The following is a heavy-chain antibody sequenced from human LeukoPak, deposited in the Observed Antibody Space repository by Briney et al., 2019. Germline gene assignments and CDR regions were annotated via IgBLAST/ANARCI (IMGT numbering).Heavy chain of an antibody. CDR1: GGSFSGYY. CDR2: INHSGST. D-gene: IGHD4-17*01. Sequence: SETLSLTCAVYGGSFSGYYWSWIRQPPGKGLEWIGEINHSGSTNYNPSLKSRVTISVDTSKNQFSLKLSSVTAADTAVCYCARGGTGTTTVTMSQYYFDYWGQGTLVTVSS. V-gene: IGHV4-34*01. CDR3: ARGGTGTTTVTMSQYYFDY. J-gene: IGHJ4*02.